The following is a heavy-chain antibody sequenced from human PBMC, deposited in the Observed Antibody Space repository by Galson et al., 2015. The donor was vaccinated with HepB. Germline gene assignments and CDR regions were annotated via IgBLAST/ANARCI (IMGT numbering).Heavy chain of an antibody. D-gene: IGHD4-17*01. V-gene: IGHV1-18*01. CDR2: ISAYNDDT. J-gene: IGHJ5*02. Sequence: SVKVSCKASGYTFTSYVVTWVRQAPGQGLEWMGWISAYNDDTDYAQKFQGRVTMTTDTSTSTAYMELRSLRSDDTAMYYCARTLPGYDDYGYNWFDPWGQGTLVTVSS. CDR3: ARTLPGYDDYGYNWFDP. CDR1: GYTFTSYV.